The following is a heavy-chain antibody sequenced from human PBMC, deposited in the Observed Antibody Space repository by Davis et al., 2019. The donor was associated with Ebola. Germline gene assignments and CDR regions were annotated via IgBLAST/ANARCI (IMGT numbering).Heavy chain of an antibody. CDR3: ARVTIFGEVIYYYTMDV. Sequence: SETLSLTCTVSGDSMIGDYWTWIRQPPGKGLEYIGYVYYSGDTDYNPSLKSRVTISIDTSKNQFSLNLSSVTAADTAVYYCARVTIFGEVIYYYTMDVWGKGTTVTVSS. J-gene: IGHJ6*04. D-gene: IGHD3-3*01. CDR1: GDSMIGDY. CDR2: VYYSGDT. V-gene: IGHV4-59*01.